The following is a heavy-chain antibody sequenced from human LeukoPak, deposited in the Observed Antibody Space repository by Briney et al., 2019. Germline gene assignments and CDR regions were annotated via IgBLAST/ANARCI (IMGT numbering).Heavy chain of an antibody. J-gene: IGHJ4*02. Sequence: GGSLRLSCAASGFTFSSYEMNWVRQAPGKGLEWVSYISSSGSTIYYADSVKGRFTISRDNAKNSLYLQMNSLRAEDTAVYYCAKHSGSYFIYYVDSWGQGTLVTVSS. V-gene: IGHV3-48*03. CDR3: AKHSGSYFIYYVDS. CDR1: GFTFSSYE. D-gene: IGHD1-26*01. CDR2: ISSSGSTI.